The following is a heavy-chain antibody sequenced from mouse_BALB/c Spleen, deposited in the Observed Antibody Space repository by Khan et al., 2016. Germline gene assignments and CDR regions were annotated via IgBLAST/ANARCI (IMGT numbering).Heavy chain of an antibody. CDR3: AGSGYGYDY. CDR1: GYAFSIYW. CDR2: IYPGDGDT. V-gene: IGHV1-80*01. J-gene: IGHJ2*01. D-gene: IGHD2-2*01. Sequence: QVQLKESGAELVRPGSSVKISCKASGYAFSIYWMNWVKQRPGQGLEWIGQIYPGDGDTDYNGKFKDKATLTADKSSSTAYMQLSSLTSEDSAVYFCAGSGYGYDYWGQGTTLTVSS.